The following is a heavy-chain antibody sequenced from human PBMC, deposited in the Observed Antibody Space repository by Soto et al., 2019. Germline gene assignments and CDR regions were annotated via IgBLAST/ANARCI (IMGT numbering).Heavy chain of an antibody. CDR3: ASVGSSGYLHPTGRNNFKFDY. J-gene: IGHJ4*02. CDR2: IIPIFGTA. Sequence: SVKVSCKASGGTFSSYAISWVRQAPGQGLEWMGGIIPIFGTANYAQKFQGRVTITADESTSTAYMELSSLRSEDTAVYYCASVGSSGYLHPTGRNNFKFDYWGQGTLVTVSS. CDR1: GGTFSSYA. D-gene: IGHD3-22*01. V-gene: IGHV1-69*13.